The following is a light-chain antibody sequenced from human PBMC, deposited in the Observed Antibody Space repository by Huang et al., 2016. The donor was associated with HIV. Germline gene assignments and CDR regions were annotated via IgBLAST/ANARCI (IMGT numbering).Light chain of an antibody. CDR1: QSVNTN. V-gene: IGKV3-15*01. CDR2: DAA. J-gene: IGKJ2*01. CDR3: QQYNKWPPEYT. Sequence: VMMSQSPATLAASPGERVTLSCGASQSVNTNLDWYQQKPGQPPRLLIYDAATRATGVPARFAGSGSGTEFTLTIDSLQSDDFAVYYCQQYNKWPPEYTFGQGTRLEIK.